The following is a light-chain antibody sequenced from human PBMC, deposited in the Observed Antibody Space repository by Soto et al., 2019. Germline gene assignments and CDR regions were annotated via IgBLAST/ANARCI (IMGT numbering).Light chain of an antibody. CDR1: QSIANF. CDR2: DAS. V-gene: IGKV1-5*01. Sequence: DIQMTQSPSSLSASVGARVTITCRASQSIANFLNWYQQKPGKAPKFLIYDASTLETGVPSRFSGSGSGTEFTLTISSLQPDDFATYYCQQYNSYPYTFGQGTKVDI. CDR3: QQYNSYPYT. J-gene: IGKJ2*01.